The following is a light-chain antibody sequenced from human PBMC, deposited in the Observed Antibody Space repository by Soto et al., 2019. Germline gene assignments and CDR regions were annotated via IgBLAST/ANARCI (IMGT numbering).Light chain of an antibody. J-gene: IGLJ1*01. CDR1: SSDVGGYNY. CDR3: SSYTGSRSPYV. V-gene: IGLV2-14*01. Sequence: QSALTQPASVSGSPGQSVTISCTGTSSDVGGYNYVSWYQQHPGKAPKLMIYEVSNRPSGVSNRFSGSKSGNTASLTISGPQAEDEADYYCSSYTGSRSPYVFGTGTKLTVL. CDR2: EVS.